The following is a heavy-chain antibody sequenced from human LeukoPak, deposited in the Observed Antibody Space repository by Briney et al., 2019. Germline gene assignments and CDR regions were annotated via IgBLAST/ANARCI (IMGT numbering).Heavy chain of an antibody. CDR1: GYTFTGYY. J-gene: IGHJ4*02. CDR3: ARALAVGDPLEY. CDR2: INPNRGGT. D-gene: IGHD6-19*01. V-gene: IGHV1-2*04. Sequence: ASVNVSCKASGYTFTGYYMHWVGQAPGQGLEWMGWINPNRGGTNDAQKFQGWVTMTSDTSISTALMELSRLRSADTAVYYWARALAVGDPLEYWGQGTLVTVSS.